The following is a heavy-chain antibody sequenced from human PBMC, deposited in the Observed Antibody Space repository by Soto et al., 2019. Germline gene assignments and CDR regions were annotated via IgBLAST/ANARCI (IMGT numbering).Heavy chain of an antibody. CDR3: AKDKALSCSGGSCLEFYSYGMDV. Sequence: GGSLRLSCAASGSTFSSYAMHWVRQAPGKGLEWVALISYDGSNKYNADSVKGRFTISRDNSKNRLYLQMNSLRAEDTAVYYCAKDKALSCSGGSCLEFYSYGMDVWGQGTTVTVSS. CDR1: GSTFSSYA. V-gene: IGHV3-30*18. J-gene: IGHJ6*02. D-gene: IGHD2-15*01. CDR2: ISYDGSNK.